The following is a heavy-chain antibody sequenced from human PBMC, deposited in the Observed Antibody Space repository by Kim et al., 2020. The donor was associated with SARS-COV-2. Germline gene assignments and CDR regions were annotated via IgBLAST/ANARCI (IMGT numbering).Heavy chain of an antibody. CDR2: ISYDGSNK. J-gene: IGHJ4*02. Sequence: GGSLRLSCAASGFTFSSYGMHWVRQAPGKGLEWVAVISYDGSNKYYADSVKGRFTISRDNSKNTLYLQMNSLRAEDTAVYYCAKTPGGLVVVPAAVDYWGQGTLVTVSS. CDR3: AKTPGGLVVVPAAVDY. V-gene: IGHV3-30*18. CDR1: GFTFSSYG. D-gene: IGHD2-2*01.